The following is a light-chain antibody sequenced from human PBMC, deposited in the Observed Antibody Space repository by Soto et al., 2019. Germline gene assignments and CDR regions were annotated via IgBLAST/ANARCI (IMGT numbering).Light chain of an antibody. J-gene: IGLJ3*02. V-gene: IGLV1-51*01. CDR3: GTWDSSLSAWV. CDR1: SSNIGNNY. CDR2: DNN. Sequence: QSVLTQPPSVSAAPGQKVTISCSGSSSNIGNNYVSWYQQLPGTAPKLLIYDNNKRPSGIPDRFSGSKSGTSATLGITGLXXXXXXXXYCGTWDSSLSAWVFGGGTKLTVL.